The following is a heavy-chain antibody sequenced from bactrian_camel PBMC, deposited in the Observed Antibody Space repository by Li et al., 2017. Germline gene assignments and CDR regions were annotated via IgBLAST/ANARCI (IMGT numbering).Heavy chain of an antibody. Sequence: HVQLVESGGGPVQAGGSLRLSCVLSGAPSSSVCMGWFRQAPGKKREGVAAFATDGSWSYAESVKGRFTISKDNAKNTVDLQMNNLKPGDTGTYYCAQSCTLDWVPPLREPYWGQGTQVTVS. CDR2: FATDGSW. CDR1: GAPSSSVC. J-gene: IGHJ4*01. D-gene: IGHD5*01. CDR3: AQSCTLDWVPPLREPY. V-gene: IGHV3S53*01.